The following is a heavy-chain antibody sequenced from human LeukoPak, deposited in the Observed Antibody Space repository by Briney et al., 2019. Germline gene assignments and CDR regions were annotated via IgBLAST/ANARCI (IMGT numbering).Heavy chain of an antibody. CDR1: GFTFSSYG. D-gene: IGHD3-16*01. J-gene: IGHJ4*02. V-gene: IGHV3-23*01. CDR3: AKDATFGGVMAMYYFDY. Sequence: GGSLRLSCAASGFTFSSYGMSWARQAPGKGLEWVSGISGSGGSTNYADSVKGRFTISRDNSKNTLYLQMNSLRAEDTAVYYCAKDATFGGVMAMYYFDYWGQGTLVTVSS. CDR2: ISGSGGST.